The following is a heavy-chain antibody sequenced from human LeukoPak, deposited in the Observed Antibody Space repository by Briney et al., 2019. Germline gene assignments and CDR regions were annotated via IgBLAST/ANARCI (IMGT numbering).Heavy chain of an antibody. D-gene: IGHD3-16*01. CDR1: GFTFSNFW. Sequence: PGGSLRLSCAASGFTFSNFWMSWVRPAPGKGLQWVANIRQDGNEKYYVDSVRGRFTISRDNAKNSLYLQMNSLRAEDTAVYYCARDRGIDRFDYWGQGTLVTVSS. CDR2: IRQDGNEK. V-gene: IGHV3-7*01. CDR3: ARDRGIDRFDY. J-gene: IGHJ4*02.